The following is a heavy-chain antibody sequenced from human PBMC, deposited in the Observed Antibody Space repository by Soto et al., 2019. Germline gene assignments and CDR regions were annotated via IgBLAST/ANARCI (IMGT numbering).Heavy chain of an antibody. D-gene: IGHD2-2*01. CDR3: GTVVYSNSIGHASDF. Sequence: ASVKVSCKLSGSSLSEWSIHWVRQAPGKGLEWMGGFTPEDGETVYAHKFLGRVTMTEDTSAHTAFLELTSLKFDDTAVYFCGTVVYSNSIGHASDFWGQGTLVTVSS. CDR1: GSSLSEWS. CDR2: FTPEDGET. V-gene: IGHV1-24*01. J-gene: IGHJ4*03.